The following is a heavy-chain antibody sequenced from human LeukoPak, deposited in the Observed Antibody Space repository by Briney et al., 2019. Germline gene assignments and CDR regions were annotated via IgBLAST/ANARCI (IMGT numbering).Heavy chain of an antibody. Sequence: PSETLSLTCTVSGDSMSSFYWSWVRQPPGKGLEWIGYIYYSGSTNYNPSLKSRVTISVDTSKNQFSLKLSSVTAADTAVYYCARGRRRGYSGYGPVDYWGQGTLVTVSS. CDR1: GDSMSSFY. J-gene: IGHJ4*02. CDR3: ARGRRRGYSGYGPVDY. D-gene: IGHD5-12*01. V-gene: IGHV4-59*01. CDR2: IYYSGST.